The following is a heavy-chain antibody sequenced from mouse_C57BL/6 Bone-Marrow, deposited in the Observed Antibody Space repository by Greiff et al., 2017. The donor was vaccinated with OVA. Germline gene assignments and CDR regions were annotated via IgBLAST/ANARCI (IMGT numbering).Heavy chain of an antibody. CDR1: GYTFTDHT. Sequence: VKLMESDAELVKPGASVKISCKVSGYTFTDHTIHWMKQRPEQGLEWIGYIYPRDGSTKYNEKFKGKATLTADKSSSTAYMQLNSLTSEDSAVYFCARRGVLLRPFAYWGQGTLVTVSA. CDR2: IYPRDGST. D-gene: IGHD1-1*01. V-gene: IGHV1-78*01. J-gene: IGHJ3*01. CDR3: ARRGVLLRPFAY.